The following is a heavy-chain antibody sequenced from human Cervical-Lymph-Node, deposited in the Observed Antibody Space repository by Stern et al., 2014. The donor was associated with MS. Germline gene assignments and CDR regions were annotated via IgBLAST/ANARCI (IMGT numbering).Heavy chain of an antibody. CDR2: IIPIFGTP. Sequence: VQLVQSGAEVKKPGSSVKVSCKASGGTFSTQAINWVRQAPGHGLEWVGGIIPIFGTPNYAQKVQDRVTITADESTSTAYMDLNSLRSEDTAVYYCATPSTVTVGGMDVWGQGTTVTVSS. CDR1: GGTFSTQA. CDR3: ATPSTVTVGGMDV. J-gene: IGHJ6*02. D-gene: IGHD4-17*01. V-gene: IGHV1-69*01.